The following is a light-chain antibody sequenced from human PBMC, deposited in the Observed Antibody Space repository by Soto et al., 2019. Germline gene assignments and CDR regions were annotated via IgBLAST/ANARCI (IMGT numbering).Light chain of an antibody. CDR1: QSVRSNY. CDR3: NKYHTSPLI. V-gene: IGKV3-20*01. Sequence: EIVLPQSPGTLSLSPGATATLACRASQSVRSNYLAWYQQKPGQAHRLLIYGASTRATGIPDKFSGSGSGTDFTLTISRLEPEELAVYYCNKYHTSPLIVGNGNKVAIK. CDR2: GAS. J-gene: IGKJ1*01.